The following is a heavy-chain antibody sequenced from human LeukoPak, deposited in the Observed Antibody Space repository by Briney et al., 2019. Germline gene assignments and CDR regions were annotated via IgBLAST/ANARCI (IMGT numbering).Heavy chain of an antibody. CDR2: IKQDGSEK. Sequence: GGSLRLSCASSGFTFSPYNMNWVRQAPGKGLEWVANIKQDGSEKYYVDSVKGRFTISRDNAKNSLSLQMNSLRAEDTAVYYCARMDIGLVRDWGQGILVTVSS. J-gene: IGHJ4*02. CDR3: ARMDIGLVRD. V-gene: IGHV3-7*01. D-gene: IGHD3-10*01. CDR1: GFTFSPYN.